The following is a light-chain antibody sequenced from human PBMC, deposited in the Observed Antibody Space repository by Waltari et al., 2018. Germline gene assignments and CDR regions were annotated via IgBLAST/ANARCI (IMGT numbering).Light chain of an antibody. CDR3: QTWVTGIRVV. V-gene: IGLV4-69*02. J-gene: IGLJ2*01. CDR1: SGPSTYA. CDR2: VDSNGGH. Sequence: QLVLTQSPSASASLGASVKLPCTLSSGPSTYAIAWHQQQPGKGPRYLMKVDSNGGHFKGDGIPDRFSGSSSGTERYLTISSLQSDDEADYYCQTWVTGIRVVFGGGTKLTVL.